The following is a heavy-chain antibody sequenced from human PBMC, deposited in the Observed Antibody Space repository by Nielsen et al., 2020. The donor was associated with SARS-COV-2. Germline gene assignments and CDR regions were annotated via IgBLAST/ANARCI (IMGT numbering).Heavy chain of an antibody. Sequence: SLKISCAASGFTFDDYAMHWVRQAPGKGLEWVSGISWNSGSTGYADSVKGRFTISRDNAKNSLYLQMNSLRAEDTALYYCAKDTPSSSWYHWGQGTLVTVSS. D-gene: IGHD6-13*01. CDR2: ISWNSGST. V-gene: IGHV3-9*01. J-gene: IGHJ5*02. CDR1: GFTFDDYA. CDR3: AKDTPSSSWYH.